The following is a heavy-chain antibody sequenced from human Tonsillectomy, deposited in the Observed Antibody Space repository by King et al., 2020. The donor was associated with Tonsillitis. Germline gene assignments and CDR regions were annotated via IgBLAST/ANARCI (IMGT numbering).Heavy chain of an antibody. Sequence: VQLVESGGGLVKPGGSLRISCAASGFTFSSYTMIWVRQAPGKGLEWVSSISSSSSYIYYADSVKGRFTISRDSAENSLYLQMNSLRPEDTAVYYCARGEVFGELLWEIDYWGQGTLVTVSS. D-gene: IGHD3-10*02. V-gene: IGHV3-21*01. CDR1: GFTFSSYT. J-gene: IGHJ4*02. CDR3: ARGEVFGELLWEIDY. CDR2: ISSSSSYI.